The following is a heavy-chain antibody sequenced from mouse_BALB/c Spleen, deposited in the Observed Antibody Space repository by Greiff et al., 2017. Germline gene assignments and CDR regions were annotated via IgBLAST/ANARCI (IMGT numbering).Heavy chain of an antibody. J-gene: IGHJ4*01. D-gene: IGHD3-1*01. Sequence: EVQRVESGPELVKPGASVKMSCKASGYTFTSYVMHWVKQKPGQGLEWIGYINPYNDGTKYNEKFKGKATLTSDKSSSTAYMELSSLTSEDSAVYYCARQVRLRPMDYWGQGTSVTVSS. CDR2: INPYNDGT. CDR3: ARQVRLRPMDY. CDR1: GYTFTSYV. V-gene: IGHV1-14*01.